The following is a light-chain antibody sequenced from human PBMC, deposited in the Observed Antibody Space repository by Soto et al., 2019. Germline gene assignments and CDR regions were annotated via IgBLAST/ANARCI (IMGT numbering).Light chain of an antibody. CDR3: QQYGSSPPT. CDR2: GAS. J-gene: IGKJ1*01. Sequence: EIVLTQSPGTLSLSPGERATLSCRASQSVSSSYLAWYQQKPGQDPRLLIYGASSRATGIPDRFSGSGSGTDFPLTISRLEPEDFAVYYCQQYGSSPPTFGQGTKVEIK. V-gene: IGKV3-20*01. CDR1: QSVSSSY.